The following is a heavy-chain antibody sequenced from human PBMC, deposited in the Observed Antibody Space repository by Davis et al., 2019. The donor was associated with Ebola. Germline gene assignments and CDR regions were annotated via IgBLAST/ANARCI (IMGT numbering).Heavy chain of an antibody. V-gene: IGHV3-21*01. CDR2: ISESGSSV. CDR3: ARGSWEQEYYFDY. Sequence: GESLKISCAASGFTFSTYRMNWVRQAPGRGLEWVSSISESGSSVYYADSAKGRFTISRDNAKNSLYLQMDSLRAEDTAVYYCARGSWEQEYYFDYWGQGTLVTVSS. CDR1: GFTFSTYR. D-gene: IGHD1-26*01. J-gene: IGHJ4*02.